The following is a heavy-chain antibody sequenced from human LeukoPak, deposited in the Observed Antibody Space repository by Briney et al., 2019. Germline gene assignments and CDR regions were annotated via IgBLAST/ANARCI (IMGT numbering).Heavy chain of an antibody. Sequence: GESLKISCKVSGYSFTSYWIAWVRQMPGKGLELMGIIYPADSDTKYSPSFQGQVTISDDKSIPTAYLQLNSLKATDTAMYYCARRAFDSSTYYYWSYFDYWGQGTLVTVSS. CDR2: IYPADSDT. J-gene: IGHJ4*02. CDR3: ARRAFDSSTYYYWSYFDY. CDR1: GYSFTSYW. D-gene: IGHD3-22*01. V-gene: IGHV5-51*01.